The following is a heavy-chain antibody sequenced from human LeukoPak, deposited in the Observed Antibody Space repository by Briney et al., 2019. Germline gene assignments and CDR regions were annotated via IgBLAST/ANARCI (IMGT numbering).Heavy chain of an antibody. CDR1: GFTFSSYA. Sequence: PGGSLRLSCAASGFTFSSYAMSWVRQAPGKGLEWVSAISGSGGSTYYAGSVKGRFTISRDNSKNTLYLQMNSLRAEDTAVYYCAKDQGGGQDYDFWSGYFGYYYYGMDVWGQGTTVTVSS. D-gene: IGHD3-3*01. CDR2: ISGSGGST. V-gene: IGHV3-23*01. J-gene: IGHJ6*02. CDR3: AKDQGGGQDYDFWSGYFGYYYYGMDV.